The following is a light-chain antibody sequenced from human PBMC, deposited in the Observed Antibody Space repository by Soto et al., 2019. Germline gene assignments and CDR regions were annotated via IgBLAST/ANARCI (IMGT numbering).Light chain of an antibody. Sequence: QSALTQPASVSGSPGQSITISCTGTSNDIGGYNYVSCYQQHPGEAPKLIIYEVSNRPSGVSNRFSGSKSDNTASLTITGLQAEDEASYYCSSYTITHIPVIFGGGTQLTVL. V-gene: IGLV2-14*01. CDR1: SNDIGGYNY. J-gene: IGLJ2*01. CDR3: SSYTITHIPVI. CDR2: EVS.